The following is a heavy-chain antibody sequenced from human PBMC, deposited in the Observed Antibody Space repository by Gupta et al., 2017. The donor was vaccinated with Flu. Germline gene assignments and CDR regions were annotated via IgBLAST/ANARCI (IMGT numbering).Heavy chain of an antibody. CDR2: ISAYNGNT. J-gene: IGHJ5*02. D-gene: IGHD2-2*01. CDR3: ARDPCSLGSRTSCSRGWFDP. Sequence: QVQLVQSGAEVKKPGASVKVSCKASGYTFTSYGISWVRQAPGQGLEWIGWISAYNGNTNYAQKLQGRVTMTTDTSTSTAYMELRSLRSDDTAVYYCARDPCSLGSRTSCSRGWFDPWGQGTLVTVSS. V-gene: IGHV1-18*01. CDR1: GYTFTSYG.